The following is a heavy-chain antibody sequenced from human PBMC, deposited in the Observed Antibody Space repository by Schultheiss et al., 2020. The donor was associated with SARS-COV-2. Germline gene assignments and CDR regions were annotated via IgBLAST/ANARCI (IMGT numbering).Heavy chain of an antibody. Sequence: SETLSLTCAVSGGSISSGGYSWSWIRQPPGKGLEWIGYIYHSGSTYYNPSLKSRVTISVDTSKNQFSLKLSSVTAADTAVYYCARVTKSTSCHIDPWGQGTLVTVSS. D-gene: IGHD2-2*01. J-gene: IGHJ5*02. CDR2: IYHSGST. V-gene: IGHV4-30-2*05. CDR3: ARVTKSTSCHIDP. CDR1: GGSISSGGYS.